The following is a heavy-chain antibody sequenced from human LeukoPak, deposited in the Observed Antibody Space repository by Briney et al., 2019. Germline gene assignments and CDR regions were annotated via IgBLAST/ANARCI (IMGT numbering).Heavy chain of an antibody. CDR1: GGSISSGGYY. V-gene: IGHV4-31*03. Sequence: SETLSLTCTVSGGSISSGGYYWSWIRQHPGKGLEWIGYIYYSGSTYYNPSLKSRVTISVDTSKDQFSLKLSSVTAADTAVYYCARVAVFSEPEAYYYFDYWGQGTLVTVSS. D-gene: IGHD3-16*01. J-gene: IGHJ4*02. CDR2: IYYSGST. CDR3: ARVAVFSEPEAYYYFDY.